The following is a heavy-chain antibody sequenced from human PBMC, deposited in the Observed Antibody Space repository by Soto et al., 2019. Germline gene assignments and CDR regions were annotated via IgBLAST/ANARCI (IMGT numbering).Heavy chain of an antibody. CDR1: GFTFSDYY. Sequence: GWSLRLSCAASGFTFSDYYMSWIRQAPGKGLEWVSYISSSGSTIYYADSVKGRFTISRDNAKNSLYLQMNSLRAEDTAVYYCARVEANYDFWSGYYYGMDVWGQGTTVTVSS. J-gene: IGHJ6*02. CDR3: ARVEANYDFWSGYYYGMDV. D-gene: IGHD3-3*01. CDR2: ISSSGSTI. V-gene: IGHV3-11*01.